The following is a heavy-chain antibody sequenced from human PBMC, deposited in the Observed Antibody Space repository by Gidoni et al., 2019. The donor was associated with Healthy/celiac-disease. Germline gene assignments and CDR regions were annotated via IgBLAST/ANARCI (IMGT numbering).Heavy chain of an antibody. CDR2: ISGSGGST. CDR1: GFPFCSYA. Sequence: EVQLLVSGGGLVQPGGSLIPSCAASGFPFCSYAMSWVGQAQGQGLEWVSAISGSGGSTYYADSVKGRFTISRDNSKNTLYLQMNSLRAEDTAVYYCAKVRCTNGVCHRTYYYGMDVWGQGTTVTVSS. V-gene: IGHV3-23*01. J-gene: IGHJ6*02. D-gene: IGHD2-8*01. CDR3: AKVRCTNGVCHRTYYYGMDV.